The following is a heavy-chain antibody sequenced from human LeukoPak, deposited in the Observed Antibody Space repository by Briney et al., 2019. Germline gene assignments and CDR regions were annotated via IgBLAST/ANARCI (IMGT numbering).Heavy chain of an antibody. D-gene: IGHD3-22*01. CDR1: GFTFDDYA. Sequence: GRSLRLSCAASGFTFDDYAMHWVRQAPGKGLEWVSGISRNSGSIGYADSVKGRFTISRENAKNSLYLQMNSLRAEDTALYYCAKDRYYYDSSGYMDWGQGTLVTVSS. V-gene: IGHV3-9*01. CDR2: ISRNSGSI. J-gene: IGHJ4*02. CDR3: AKDRYYYDSSGYMD.